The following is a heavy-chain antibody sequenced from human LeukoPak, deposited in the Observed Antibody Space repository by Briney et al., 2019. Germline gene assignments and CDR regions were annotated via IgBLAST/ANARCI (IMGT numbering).Heavy chain of an antibody. CDR1: GFSFTNYD. J-gene: IGHJ4*02. CDR2: TSLDGSNK. V-gene: IGHV3-30-3*01. CDR3: ARDLTLGKPDYFDH. D-gene: IGHD7-27*01. Sequence: GGSLRLSCVAAGFSFTNYDIHWVRQAPGRGLEWVAVTSLDGSNKLYTDTVRGRFIISRDNSKNTVYLQMDSLRAEDTAVYYCARDLTLGKPDYFDHWGQGTLVTVSS.